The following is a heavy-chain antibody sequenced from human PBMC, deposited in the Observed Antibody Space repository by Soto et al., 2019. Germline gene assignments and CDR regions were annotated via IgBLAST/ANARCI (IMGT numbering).Heavy chain of an antibody. Sequence: SETLSLTCAVYGGSFSGYYWSWIRQPPGKGLEWIGEINHSGSTNYNPSLKSRVTISVDTSKNQLSLKLNSVTAADTAVYYCARVDILTVYGCMDVWGQGTTVTVSS. CDR2: INHSGST. V-gene: IGHV4-34*01. CDR3: ARVDILTVYGCMDV. D-gene: IGHD3-9*01. J-gene: IGHJ6*02. CDR1: GGSFSGYY.